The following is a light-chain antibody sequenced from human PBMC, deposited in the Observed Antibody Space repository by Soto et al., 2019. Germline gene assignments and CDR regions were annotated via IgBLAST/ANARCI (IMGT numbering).Light chain of an antibody. CDR3: TSFSSCTSLYV. J-gene: IGLJ1*01. CDR2: HVT. Sequence: QSVLTQPASVSGSLGQSITISCTGTTSDIAGYNYISWYQQLPGKAPKLMIYHVTIRPSGISNRFSGSKSGNTASLTISGLQAEDEADYYCTSFSSCTSLYVFGTGNKVTVL. V-gene: IGLV2-14*03. CDR1: TSDIAGYNY.